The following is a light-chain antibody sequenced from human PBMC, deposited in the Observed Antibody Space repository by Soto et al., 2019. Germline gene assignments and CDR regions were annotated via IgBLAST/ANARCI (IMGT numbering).Light chain of an antibody. CDR2: GAS. J-gene: IGKJ4*01. CDR3: QQYGSSPLT. Sequence: IVLTQSPGTLSLSPGERATLSCRASQSVSSNYLAWYQQKSGQAPRLLIYGASSRATGIPDRFSGSGSETDFTLTISRLEPEDFAVYYCQQYGSSPLTFGGGTKVDIK. V-gene: IGKV3-20*01. CDR1: QSVSSNY.